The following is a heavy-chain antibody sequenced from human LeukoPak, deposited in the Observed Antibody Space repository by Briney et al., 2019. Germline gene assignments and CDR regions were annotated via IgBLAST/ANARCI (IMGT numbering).Heavy chain of an antibody. CDR3: ARARGGNEHYYYYYMDV. Sequence: SETLSLTCTVSGGSISSYYWSWIRQPPGKGLEWIGYIYYSGSTNYNPSLKSRVTISVDTSKNQFSLKLSSVTAADTAVYYCARARGGNEHYYYYYMDVWGKGTTVTVSS. V-gene: IGHV4-59*01. J-gene: IGHJ6*03. D-gene: IGHD2-15*01. CDR2: IYYSGST. CDR1: GGSISSYY.